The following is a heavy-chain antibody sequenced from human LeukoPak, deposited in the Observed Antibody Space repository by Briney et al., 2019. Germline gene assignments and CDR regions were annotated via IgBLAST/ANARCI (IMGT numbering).Heavy chain of an antibody. CDR1: GFTFDDYA. CDR2: ITWNSDNI. D-gene: IGHD6-19*01. Sequence: GGSLRLSCAASGFTFDDYAMHWVRQAPGKGLEWVAGITWNSDNIDYAESVRGRFTISRDNAKNSLYLEMNSLRLEDTALYYCVKESEDSSGWATRYYFDYWGQGSLVTVSS. J-gene: IGHJ4*02. CDR3: VKESEDSSGWATRYYFDY. V-gene: IGHV3-9*01.